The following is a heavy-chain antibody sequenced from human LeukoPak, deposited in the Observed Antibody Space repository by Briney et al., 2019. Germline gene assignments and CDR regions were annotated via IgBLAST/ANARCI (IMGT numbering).Heavy chain of an antibody. D-gene: IGHD3-22*01. CDR2: IYHSGST. CDR3: ARDKDSGGYHRAPLSY. CDR1: GGSISSSSAY. J-gene: IGHJ4*02. V-gene: IGHV4-39*07. Sequence: SETLSLTCTVSGGSISSSSAYWGWIRQPPGKGLEWIGEIYHSGSTNYNPSLKSRVTISVDKSKNQFSLKLNSVTAADTAVYYCARDKDSGGYHRAPLSYWGQGILVTVSS.